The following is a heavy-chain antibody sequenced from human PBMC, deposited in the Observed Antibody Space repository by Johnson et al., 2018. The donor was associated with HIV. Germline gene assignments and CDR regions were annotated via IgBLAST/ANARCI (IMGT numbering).Heavy chain of an antibody. Sequence: QVQLLESGGGLVTPGGSLRLSCATSGFTFSDYNMNWFRQAPGKGLEWVSYISRSGPTIYYADSVKARFNISTDNAKRSLSLQMNSLRAEDTAVYYCARESRIWAWGQGTMVTVSS. CDR2: ISRSGPTI. V-gene: IGHV3-11*04. J-gene: IGHJ3*01. CDR3: ARESRIWA. CDR1: GFTFSDYN. D-gene: IGHD3-16*01.